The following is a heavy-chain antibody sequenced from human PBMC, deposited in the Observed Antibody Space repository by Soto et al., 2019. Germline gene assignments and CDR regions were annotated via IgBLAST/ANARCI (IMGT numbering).Heavy chain of an antibody. CDR1: GCTFSSHW. CDR3: ARDNIWSYDY. V-gene: IGHV3-74*01. D-gene: IGHD2-8*02. J-gene: IGHJ4*02. Sequence: GGTMRLSCAASGCTFSSHWMHWARQAPGTGLVWVSHIGPDGNTARYADSVQGRFTISRDNARNTLYLQMNSLRAEDTAIYYCARDNIWSYDYWGQGILVT. CDR2: IGPDGNTA.